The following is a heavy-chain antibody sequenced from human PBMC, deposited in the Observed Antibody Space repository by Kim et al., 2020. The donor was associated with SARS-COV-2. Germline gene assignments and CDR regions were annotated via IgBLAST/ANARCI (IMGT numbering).Heavy chain of an antibody. J-gene: IGHJ4*02. D-gene: IGHD6-19*01. Sequence: YAESGRGRSTIYTDNSKNTLYLQMNSLRAEDTAVYYCAKDNSSGGFDYWGQGTLVTVSS. V-gene: IGHV3-30-3*02. CDR3: AKDNSSGGFDY.